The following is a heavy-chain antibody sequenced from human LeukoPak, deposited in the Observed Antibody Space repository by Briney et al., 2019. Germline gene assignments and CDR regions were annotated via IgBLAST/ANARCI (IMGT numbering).Heavy chain of an antibody. J-gene: IGHJ4*02. D-gene: IGHD2-2*01. CDR3: ATSLLGYCSSTSCSPRPFGY. V-gene: IGHV1-24*01. CDR1: GYTLTELS. CDR2: FDPEDGET. Sequence: ASVKVSCKVSGYTLTELSMHWVRQAPGKGLEWMGGFDPEDGETIYAQKFQGKVTMTEDTSTDTAYMELSSLRSEDTAVYYCATSLLGYCSSTSCSPRPFGYWGQGTLVTVSS.